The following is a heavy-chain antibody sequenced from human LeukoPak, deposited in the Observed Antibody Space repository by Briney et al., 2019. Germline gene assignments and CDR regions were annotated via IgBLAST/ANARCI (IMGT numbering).Heavy chain of an antibody. J-gene: IGHJ6*02. CDR1: GGSISSYY. Sequence: PSETLSPTCTVSGGSISSYYWSWIRQPPGKGLEWIGYIYYSGSTNYNPSLKSRVTISVDTSKNQFSLKLSSVTAADTAVYYCARGLYYYYYYGMDVWGQGTTVTVSS. V-gene: IGHV4-59*01. CDR3: ARGLYYYYYYGMDV. CDR2: IYYSGST.